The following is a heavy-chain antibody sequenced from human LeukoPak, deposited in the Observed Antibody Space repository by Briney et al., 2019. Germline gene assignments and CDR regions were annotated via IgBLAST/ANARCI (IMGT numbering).Heavy chain of an antibody. CDR2: IYSGGNT. J-gene: IGHJ6*03. D-gene: IGHD2-2*01. V-gene: IGHV3-53*01. CDR3: ARVGADIVVVPVAISYYYYMDV. CDR1: GFSVRRSY. Sequence: GGSLRLSCAVSGFSVRRSYMTWVRQSPGKGLEWVSTIYSGGNTFYADSVKGRFIISGDKSKNTLYLQMDSLRAEDTAVYYCARVGADIVVVPVAISYYYYMDVWGKGTTVTVSS.